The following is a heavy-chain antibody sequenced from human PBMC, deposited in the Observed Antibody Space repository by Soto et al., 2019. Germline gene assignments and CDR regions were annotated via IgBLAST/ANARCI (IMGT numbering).Heavy chain of an antibody. V-gene: IGHV3-23*01. CDR1: GFTFSSYA. Sequence: EVQLLESGGGLVQPGGSLRLSCAASGFTFSSYAMSWVRQAPGKGLEWVSAISGSGGSTYYADSVKGRFTISRDNSKNTRYLQMNSLRAEDTAVYYCAKDHLPDPGSGSFDYWGQGTLVTVSS. CDR3: AKDHLPDPGSGSFDY. J-gene: IGHJ4*02. D-gene: IGHD3-10*01. CDR2: ISGSGGST.